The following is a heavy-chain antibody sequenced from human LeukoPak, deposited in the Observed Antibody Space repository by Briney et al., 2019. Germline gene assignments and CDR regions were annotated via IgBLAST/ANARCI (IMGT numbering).Heavy chain of an antibody. Sequence: GASVKVSCKASGYTFTNYYMHWVRQAPGQGLEWMGWINLNGGGTNYAQNFQGRVTMTRDTSISTAYLELSRMTSDDTAVYYCAKVGAGFNWYFDLWGRGTLVTVSS. V-gene: IGHV1-2*02. CDR3: AKVGAGFNWYFDL. CDR2: INLNGGGT. J-gene: IGHJ2*01. CDR1: GYTFTNYY. D-gene: IGHD1-26*01.